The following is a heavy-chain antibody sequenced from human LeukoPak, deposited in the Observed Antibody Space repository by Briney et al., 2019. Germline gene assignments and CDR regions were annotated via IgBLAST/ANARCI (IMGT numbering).Heavy chain of an antibody. Sequence: GGSLRLSCAASGFTFSSYSMNWVRQAPGKGLEWVSSISSSSYIYYADSVKGRFTISRDNAKNSLYLQMNSLRAEDTAVYYCARGASVVAGNDNAFDIWGQGTMVTVSS. J-gene: IGHJ3*02. CDR3: ARGASVVAGNDNAFDI. CDR1: GFTFSSYS. D-gene: IGHD6-19*01. CDR2: ISSSSYI. V-gene: IGHV3-21*01.